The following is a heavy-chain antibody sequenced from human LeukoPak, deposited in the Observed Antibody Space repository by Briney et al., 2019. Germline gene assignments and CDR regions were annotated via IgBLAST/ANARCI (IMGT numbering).Heavy chain of an antibody. D-gene: IGHD5-12*01. V-gene: IGHV3-74*01. J-gene: IGHJ4*02. CDR3: AEDIDWLAFED. CDR1: GFTFSSDW. Sequence: TGGSLRLSCAASGFTFSSDWMHWVRQAPGKGLVWVSRINSDGSSTSYADSVKGRFTISRDNSENTVYLQMNSLRVEDTAVYYCAEDIDWLAFEDWGQGTLVTVSS. CDR2: INSDGSST.